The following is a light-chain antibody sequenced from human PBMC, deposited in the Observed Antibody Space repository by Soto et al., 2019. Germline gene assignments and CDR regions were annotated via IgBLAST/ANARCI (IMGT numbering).Light chain of an antibody. Sequence: EIVLTQSPATLSLSPGERATLSCRASQSVSSYLAWYQQKPGQAPRLLIYDASNRATGIPARFSGSGSGTGFTLTISSLEPEDFAVYYCQQRSNGRTFGQGTKVEIK. CDR1: QSVSSY. V-gene: IGKV3-11*01. CDR2: DAS. CDR3: QQRSNGRT. J-gene: IGKJ1*01.